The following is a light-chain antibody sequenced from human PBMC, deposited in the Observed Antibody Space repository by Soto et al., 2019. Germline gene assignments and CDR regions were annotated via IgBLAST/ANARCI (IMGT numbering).Light chain of an antibody. Sequence: QSALTQPASVSGSPGPSITISCTGTSSDVGGYNYVSWYQQHPDKAPKLMIDDVSNRPSGVSNRFSGSKSGNTASLTISGLQAEDEADYYCSSYTSSSTLLYVFGTGTKVTVL. CDR1: SSDVGGYNY. V-gene: IGLV2-14*01. J-gene: IGLJ1*01. CDR3: SSYTSSSTLLYV. CDR2: DVS.